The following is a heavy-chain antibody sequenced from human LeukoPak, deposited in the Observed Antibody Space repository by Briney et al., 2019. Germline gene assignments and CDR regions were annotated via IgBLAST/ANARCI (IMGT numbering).Heavy chain of an antibody. J-gene: IGHJ3*02. CDR3: ARGPPGDDAFDI. CDR1: GASLSSGGYY. Sequence: PSETLSLTCNVSGASLSSGGYYWSWIRQPPGKGLEWVGYIYHFGTTYYNPSLENRVTISMDMSKNHFSLKLTSVIAADTALYYCARGPPGDDAFDIWGQGTMVSVSS. CDR2: IYHFGTT. D-gene: IGHD1-26*01. V-gene: IGHV4-30-2*01.